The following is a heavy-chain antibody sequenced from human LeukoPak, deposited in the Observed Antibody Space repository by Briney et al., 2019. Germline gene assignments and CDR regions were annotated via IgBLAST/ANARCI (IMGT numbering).Heavy chain of an antibody. Sequence: ASVKVSCKASGYTFTSYDINWVRQATGQGLEWMGWTNPNSGNTGYAQKFQGRVTMTRNTSISTAYMELSSLRSEDTAVYYCARVGTYYYDSSGYPFDYWGQGTLVTVSS. J-gene: IGHJ4*02. CDR2: TNPNSGNT. V-gene: IGHV1-8*01. D-gene: IGHD3-22*01. CDR3: ARVGTYYYDSSGYPFDY. CDR1: GYTFTSYD.